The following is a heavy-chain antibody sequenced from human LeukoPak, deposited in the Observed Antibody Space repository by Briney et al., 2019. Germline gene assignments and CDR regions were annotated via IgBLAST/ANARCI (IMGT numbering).Heavy chain of an antibody. D-gene: IGHD1-26*01. CDR2: IYTSGSS. J-gene: IGHJ5*02. V-gene: IGHV4-4*07. Sequence: PSETLSLTCTVSGGSISSYDWSWIRQPAGKGLEWIGRIYTSGSSNYNPSLTSRVTIPVDKSTNQFSLKLSSVTAADTAVYYCARAVGSGWFEVWGQGTLVTVSS. CDR3: ARAVGSGWFEV. CDR1: GGSISSYD.